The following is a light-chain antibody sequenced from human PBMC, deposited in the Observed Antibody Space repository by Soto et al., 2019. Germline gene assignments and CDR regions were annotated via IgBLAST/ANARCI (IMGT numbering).Light chain of an antibody. CDR2: DVT. Sequence: QSALTQPRSVSGSSGQSVTISCTGTSSDVGGYNFVSWYQQHPGKAPKFMIYDVTKRPSGVPDRFSGSKSGNTASLTISGLQAEDEADYYCCSYVGSYTSYVFGTGTKVTVL. J-gene: IGLJ1*01. CDR3: CSYVGSYTSYV. CDR1: SSDVGGYNF. V-gene: IGLV2-11*01.